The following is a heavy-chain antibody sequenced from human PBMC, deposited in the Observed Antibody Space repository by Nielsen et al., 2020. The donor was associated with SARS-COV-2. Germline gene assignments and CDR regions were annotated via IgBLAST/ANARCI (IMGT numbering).Heavy chain of an antibody. J-gene: IGHJ4*02. Sequence: TLSLTCAVYGGSFSGYSWTWIRQPPGKALEWLARIDWDADKFYSTSLKTRLTISKDTSKNQVVLTMTNMDPVDTATYYCARTRSNMAAGPLDYWGQGTLVTVSS. CDR3: ARTRSNMAAGPLDY. V-gene: IGHV2-70*16. CDR2: IDWDADK. D-gene: IGHD6-13*01. CDR1: GGSFSGYS.